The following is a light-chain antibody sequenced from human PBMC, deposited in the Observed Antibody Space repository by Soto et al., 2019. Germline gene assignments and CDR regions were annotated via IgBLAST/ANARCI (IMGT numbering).Light chain of an antibody. J-gene: IGKJ2*01. CDR2: VAS. V-gene: IGKV3-11*01. CDR1: QSISRS. Sequence: EIVLTQSPATLSLSPGERATLSCRASQSISRSLAWYQQKPGQAPRLLIYVASSRATGIPARFGGSGSGTDFSLTISSLEPEDFAVYYCQQRSNWPYTFGQGTKLAI. CDR3: QQRSNWPYT.